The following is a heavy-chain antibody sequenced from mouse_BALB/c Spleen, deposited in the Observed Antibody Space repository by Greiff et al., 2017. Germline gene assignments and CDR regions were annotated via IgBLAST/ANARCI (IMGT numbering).Heavy chain of an antibody. Sequence: DVKLVESGGGLVQPGGSLKLSCAASGFTFSSYGMSWVRQTPDKRLELVATINSNGGSTYYPDSVKGRFTISRDNAKNTLYLQMSSLKSEDTAMYYCARAIGGFAYWGQGTLVTVSA. CDR1: GFTFSSYG. CDR3: ARAIGGFAY. CDR2: INSNGGST. J-gene: IGHJ3*01. V-gene: IGHV5-6-3*01.